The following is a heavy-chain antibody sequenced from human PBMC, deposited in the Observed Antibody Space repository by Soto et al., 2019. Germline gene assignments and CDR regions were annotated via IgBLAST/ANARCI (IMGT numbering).Heavy chain of an antibody. D-gene: IGHD3-22*01. CDR1: GGSFSGYY. CDR2: INHSGST. V-gene: IGHV4-34*01. CDR3: ASRDSSGLG. J-gene: IGHJ4*02. Sequence: SETLSLTCPVYGGSFSGYYWSWIRQPPGRGLEWIGEINHSGSTNYNLSLKRRVTISVDTSKNQVSLKLSSVNAADTAVYYCASRDSSGLGWGQGTLVTVS.